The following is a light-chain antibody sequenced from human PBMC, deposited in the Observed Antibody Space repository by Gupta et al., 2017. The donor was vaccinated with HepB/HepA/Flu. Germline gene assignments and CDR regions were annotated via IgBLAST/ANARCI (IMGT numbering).Light chain of an antibody. J-gene: IGLJ1*01. CDR1: AFANQY. Sequence: SFELTQPPSVSVSPGQTAWITCSGDAFANQYVYWYQQRPGQAPLVVMYKKTERPSGIPHRFSGSKSGKTVTLTISGVQAEDEADYYCQSADTSGTYVFGGGTKVTVL. CDR3: QSADTSGTYV. CDR2: KKT. V-gene: IGLV3-25*03.